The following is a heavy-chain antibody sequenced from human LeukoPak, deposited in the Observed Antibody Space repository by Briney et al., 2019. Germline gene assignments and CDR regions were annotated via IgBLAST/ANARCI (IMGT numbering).Heavy chain of an antibody. D-gene: IGHD3-9*01. CDR3: ARAGFETGYYFPALYFDY. Sequence: SETLSLTCTVSGGSISSYYWSWIRQPPGKGLEWIGYIYYSGSTNYNPSLKSRVTISVDTSKNQFSLKLSSVTAADTAVYYCARAGFETGYYFPALYFDYWGQGTLVTVSS. CDR2: IYYSGST. V-gene: IGHV4-59*01. J-gene: IGHJ4*02. CDR1: GGSISSYY.